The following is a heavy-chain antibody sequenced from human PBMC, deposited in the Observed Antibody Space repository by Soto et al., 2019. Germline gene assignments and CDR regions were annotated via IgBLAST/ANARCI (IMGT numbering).Heavy chain of an antibody. CDR3: AKSWPFASL. Sequence: GSLRLSCAASGFTFSNYAMTWVRQAPGKGLEWVSGIGGSGGTTSYADSVKGRSTISRDNSKNTMYLQMSSLRAEDTAVYYCAKSWPFASLWGQGTPVTVS. D-gene: IGHD3-10*01. CDR2: IGGSGGTT. J-gene: IGHJ4*02. CDR1: GFTFSNYA. V-gene: IGHV3-23*01.